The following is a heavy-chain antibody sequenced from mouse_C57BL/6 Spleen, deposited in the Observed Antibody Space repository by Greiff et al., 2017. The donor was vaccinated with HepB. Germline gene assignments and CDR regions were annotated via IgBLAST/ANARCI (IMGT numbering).Heavy chain of an antibody. D-gene: IGHD1-1*01. J-gene: IGHJ3*01. CDR1: GFTFSDYY. CDR2: ISNGGGST. V-gene: IGHV5-12*01. CDR3: ASGYYYGSSGFSLAY. Sequence: EVKLVESGGGLVQPGGSLKLSCAASGFTFSDYYMYWVRQTPEKRLEWVAYISNGGGSTYYPDTVKGRFTISRDNAKNTLYLQMSRLKSEDTAMYYCASGYYYGSSGFSLAYWGQGTLVTVSA.